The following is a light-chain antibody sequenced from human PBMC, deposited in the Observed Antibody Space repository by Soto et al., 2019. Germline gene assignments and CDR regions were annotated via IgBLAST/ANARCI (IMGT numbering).Light chain of an antibody. CDR3: CSYAGSYV. Sequence: QSALTQPRSGSGSPGQSGSISCTETSSDVGGYNYVSWYQQHPGKAPKLMIYDVSKRPSGVPDRFSGSKSGNTASLTISGLQAEDEADYYCCSYAGSYVFGTGTKVTVL. CDR1: SSDVGGYNY. V-gene: IGLV2-11*01. J-gene: IGLJ1*01. CDR2: DVS.